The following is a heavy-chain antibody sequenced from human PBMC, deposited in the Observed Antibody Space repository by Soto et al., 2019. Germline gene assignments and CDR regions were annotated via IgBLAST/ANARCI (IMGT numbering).Heavy chain of an antibody. CDR3: ARHDFFITSCYYYYYYIMEV. V-gene: IGHV1-69*13. CDR2: IIPIFDTA. J-gene: IGHJ6*02. Sequence: SVKVSCKTSGGTFSSYAISWVRQAPGQGLEWMGGIIPIFDTANYAQKFQGRVTITADESASTAYMELSSLRSEDTAVYYCARHDFFITSCYYYYYYIMEVWGQGTSVTVSS. CDR1: GGTFSSYA. D-gene: IGHD2-2*01.